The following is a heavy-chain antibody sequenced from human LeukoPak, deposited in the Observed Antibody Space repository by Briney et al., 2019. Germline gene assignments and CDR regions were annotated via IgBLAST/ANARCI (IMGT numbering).Heavy chain of an antibody. CDR1: GYTFTGYY. J-gene: IGHJ5*02. CDR3: ARGLGFRIAAAGTDWFDP. D-gene: IGHD6-13*01. V-gene: IGHV1-2*02. CDR2: INPNSGGT. Sequence: ASVKVSCKASGYTFTGYYMHWVRQAPGQGLEWMGWINPNSGGTNYAQKFQGRVTMTRDTSISTAYMELSRLRSDDTAVYYCARGLGFRIAAAGTDWFDPWGQGTLVTVSS.